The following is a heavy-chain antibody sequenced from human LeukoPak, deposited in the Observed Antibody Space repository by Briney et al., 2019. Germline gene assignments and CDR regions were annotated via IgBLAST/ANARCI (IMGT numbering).Heavy chain of an antibody. CDR1: GASISGSGYY. J-gene: IGHJ4*02. V-gene: IGHV4-39*01. D-gene: IGHD1-26*01. Sequence: PSETLSLTCTVSGASISGSGYYWSWIRQPPGKGLEWIGSIYSSGSTYYNASLQSRVTISIETSKNQISLRLNSVTAADTAMYYCAKSGGYGLIDYWGQGTLVTVSS. CDR2: IYSSGST. CDR3: AKSGGYGLIDY.